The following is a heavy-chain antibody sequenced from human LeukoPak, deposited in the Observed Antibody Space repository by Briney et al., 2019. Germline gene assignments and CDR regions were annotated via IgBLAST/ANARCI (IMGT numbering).Heavy chain of an antibody. J-gene: IGHJ3*02. CDR3: ARGGQGDGYSADEAFDI. V-gene: IGHV6-1*01. CDR1: GDSVSSNSS. CDR2: TYYRSKWYN. Sequence: SQTLSLTCAISGDSVSSNSSWNWIRQSPSRGLEWLGRTYYRSKWYNDYVVFVESRININPDTSKNQFSLQLNSVTPEDTAVYYCARGGQGDGYSADEAFDIWGQGTMVTVS. D-gene: IGHD5-18*01.